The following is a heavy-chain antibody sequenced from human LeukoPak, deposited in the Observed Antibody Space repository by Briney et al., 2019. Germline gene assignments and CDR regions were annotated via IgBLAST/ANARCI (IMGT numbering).Heavy chain of an antibody. D-gene: IGHD3-22*01. J-gene: IGHJ4*02. CDR1: GFTFSSYA. Sequence: PGGSLRLSCAASGFTFSSYAMSSVRQAPGKGLEWVSAISGGGGSAYYADSVKGRFTISRDNSKNTLYLQMNSLRAEDTAVYYCAKREGANYYDTKPVNFDYWGQGTLVTVSS. V-gene: IGHV3-23*01. CDR2: ISGGGGSA. CDR3: AKREGANYYDTKPVNFDY.